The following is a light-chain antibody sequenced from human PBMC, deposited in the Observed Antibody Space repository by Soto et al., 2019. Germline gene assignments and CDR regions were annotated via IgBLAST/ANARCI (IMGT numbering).Light chain of an antibody. J-gene: IGKJ1*01. CDR1: QTVRKNY. CDR2: GAS. Sequence: EFVLTRSPGTLPLSPGERPTLSFRASQTVRKNYLAWYQHKPGQAPRLLIYGASNRATGIPDRLSGSGSGTDFTLTISRMEPEDFAVYYCQQYGSSGTFGQGTKVDIK. CDR3: QQYGSSGT. V-gene: IGKV3-20*01.